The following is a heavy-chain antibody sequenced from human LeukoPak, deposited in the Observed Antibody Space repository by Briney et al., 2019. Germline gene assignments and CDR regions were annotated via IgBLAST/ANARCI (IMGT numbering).Heavy chain of an antibody. CDR2: IYPGGNT. J-gene: IGHJ4*02. D-gene: IGHD5-18*01. V-gene: IGHV4-38-2*01. Sequence: SETLSLTCVVSGYSISSGYYWGWIRQPPGKGLEWIGSIYPGGNTYYNPSLKSRVTISVDTSRNQFSLKLSSVTAADTAVYYCVGSSGYSGVWGQGTLVTVSS. CDR1: GYSISSGYY. CDR3: VGSSGYSGV.